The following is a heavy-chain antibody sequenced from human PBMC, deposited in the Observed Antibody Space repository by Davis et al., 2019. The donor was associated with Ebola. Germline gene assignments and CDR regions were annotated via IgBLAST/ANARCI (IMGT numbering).Heavy chain of an antibody. CDR3: ARDEAGYND. Sequence: PGGSLRLSCAASRFTFSTSWMHWVRQAPGKGLVWVSHINDDATITTYADSVKGRFAISRDNAKNSLYLQMDSLRAEDTAVYYCARDEAGYNDWGQGALVTVSS. J-gene: IGHJ4*02. V-gene: IGHV3-74*01. CDR2: INDDATIT. CDR1: RFTFSTSW. D-gene: IGHD5-24*01.